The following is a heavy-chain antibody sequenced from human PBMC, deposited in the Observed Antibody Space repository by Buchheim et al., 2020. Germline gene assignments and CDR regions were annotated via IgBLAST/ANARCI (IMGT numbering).Heavy chain of an antibody. CDR2: ISSSSDEI. J-gene: IGHJ4*02. D-gene: IGHD1/OR15-1a*01. CDR3: ARGWSNGRDVY. V-gene: IGHV3-48*04. Sequence: HLVESGGDLVQPGGSLRLSCAASGFGFSTSGMSWVRQAPGKGLEWLSYISSSSDEIVYADSVKGRFNISREHGKKSLYLQMNGLEVEDTAVYFCARGWSNGRDVYWGRGT. CDR1: GFGFSTSG.